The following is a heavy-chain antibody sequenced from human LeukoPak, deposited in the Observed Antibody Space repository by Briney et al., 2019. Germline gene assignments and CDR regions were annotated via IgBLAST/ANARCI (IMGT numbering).Heavy chain of an antibody. CDR2: FSGSGGST. CDR1: GLTFSSYA. D-gene: IGHD5-18*01. Sequence: GGSLRLSCAASGLTFSSYAMSWVRQAPGKGLEWVSAFSGSGGSTYYADSVKGRFPISRDNSENTLYLKMNSLRAEDTAVYYCAKLPKLRGYSYGPAGYWGQGTLVTVSS. CDR3: AKLPKLRGYSYGPAGY. V-gene: IGHV3-23*01. J-gene: IGHJ4*02.